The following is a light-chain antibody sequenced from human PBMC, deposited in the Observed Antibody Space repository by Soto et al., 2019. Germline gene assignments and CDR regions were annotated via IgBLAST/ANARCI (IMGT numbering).Light chain of an antibody. CDR3: GSYTSSNTEE. Sequence: QSALTQPASVSGSPGQSITISCTGSSSDVGGYNYVSWYQQHPGKAPKLMIYDVNKRPSGVSNRFSGSKSGNTASLTISGLQAEDEADYYCGSYTSSNTEEFGGGTQLTVL. CDR1: SSDVGGYNY. J-gene: IGLJ2*01. CDR2: DVN. V-gene: IGLV2-14*01.